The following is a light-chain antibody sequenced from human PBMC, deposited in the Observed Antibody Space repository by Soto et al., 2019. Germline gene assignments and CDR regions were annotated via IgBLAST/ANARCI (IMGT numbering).Light chain of an antibody. J-gene: IGLJ1*01. CDR3: SSDTSIITLYV. CDR1: YKY. Sequence: QSALTQPASVSGSPGQSITISCTGSYKYVSWYQQHPGKAPKFMIYEVSNRPSGVSNRFSGSKSGNTASLTISGLQAEDEADYYCSSDTSIITLYVFGSGTKVTVL. V-gene: IGLV2-14*01. CDR2: EVS.